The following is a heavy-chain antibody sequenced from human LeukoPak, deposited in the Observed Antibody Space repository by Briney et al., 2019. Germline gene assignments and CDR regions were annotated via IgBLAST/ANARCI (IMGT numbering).Heavy chain of an antibody. CDR1: GGSISSYY. J-gene: IGHJ4*02. Sequence: ASETLSLTCTVSGGSISSYYRSWIRQPPGKGLEWIGYIYYRGSTNDTPSLKSRVTISVDTSKNQSPLKLSSVTAADTAVYYCASPGDSYSSGWYYVYWGQGTLVTVPS. V-gene: IGHV4-59*01. CDR2: IYYRGST. D-gene: IGHD6-19*01. CDR3: ASPGDSYSSGWYYVY.